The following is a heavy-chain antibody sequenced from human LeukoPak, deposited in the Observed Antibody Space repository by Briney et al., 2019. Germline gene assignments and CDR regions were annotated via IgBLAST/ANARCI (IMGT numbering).Heavy chain of an antibody. CDR1: GFTFSNYW. J-gene: IGHJ4*02. V-gene: IGHV3-7*01. Sequence: PGGSLRLSCAASGFTFSNYWMSWVRQAPGRGLEWVANIKQDGSVKYYVDSVKGRFTISRDNAKNSLYLQMNSLRAEDTAVYYCARHSNYYFDYWGQGTLVTVSS. CDR2: IKQDGSVK. D-gene: IGHD4-11*01. CDR3: ARHSNYYFDY.